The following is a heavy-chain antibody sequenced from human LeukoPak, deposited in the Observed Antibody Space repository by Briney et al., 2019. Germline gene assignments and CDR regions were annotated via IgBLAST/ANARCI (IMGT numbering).Heavy chain of an antibody. V-gene: IGHV3-7*01. D-gene: IGHD2-15*01. Sequence: PGGSLRLSCAASGFTFSSYWMSWVRQAPGKGLEWVANIKQGGSEKYYVDSVKGRFTISRDNAKNSLYLQMNSLRAEDTAVYYCARAPGYCSGGSCYRYYYGMDVWGQGTTVTVSS. CDR3: ARAPGYCSGGSCYRYYYGMDV. CDR1: GFTFSSYW. CDR2: IKQGGSEK. J-gene: IGHJ6*02.